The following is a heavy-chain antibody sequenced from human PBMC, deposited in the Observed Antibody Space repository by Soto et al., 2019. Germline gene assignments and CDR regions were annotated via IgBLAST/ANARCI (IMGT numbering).Heavy chain of an antibody. CDR3: ARRGYYYDSSGWSPADY. CDR2: ISYDGSNK. J-gene: IGHJ4*02. V-gene: IGHV3-30*03. CDR1: GFTFISYG. D-gene: IGHD3-22*01. Sequence: SLRLSCAYSGFTFISYGMHWVRHALGKGLEWVAVISYDGSNKYYADSVKGRFTISRDNSKNTLYLQMNSLRSDDTTVYYCARRGYYYDSSGWSPADYWGQGTLVTVAS.